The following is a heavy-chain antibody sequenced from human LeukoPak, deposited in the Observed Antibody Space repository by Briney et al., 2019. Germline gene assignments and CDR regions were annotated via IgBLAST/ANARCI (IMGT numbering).Heavy chain of an antibody. CDR3: ARVGVTADFDY. D-gene: IGHD1-26*01. CDR1: GGSISSSGYY. V-gene: IGHV4-39*07. CDR2: IYYSGSS. J-gene: IGHJ4*02. Sequence: SEILSLTCTVSGGSISSSGYYWGWVRQPPGKELEWIGSIYYSGSSHYNPSLKSRVSMSRDTAKNQFSLNLSSVTAADTAVYYCARVGVTADFDYWGQGTLVTVSS.